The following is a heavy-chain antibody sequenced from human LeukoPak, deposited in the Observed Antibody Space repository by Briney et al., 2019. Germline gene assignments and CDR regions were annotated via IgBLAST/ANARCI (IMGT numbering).Heavy chain of an antibody. Sequence: ASVRVSCKASGYTFTSYYLYWVRQAPGQGLEWMGVINPSGGSTTSAQKFQGRVTMTRDTSTSTVYMELRSLRSQDTAVYYCARGPGPADDGGGYCFDYWGQGTLVTVSS. CDR3: ARGPGPADDGGGYCFDY. V-gene: IGHV1-46*01. J-gene: IGHJ4*02. CDR1: GYTFTSYY. D-gene: IGHD3-22*01. CDR2: INPSGGST.